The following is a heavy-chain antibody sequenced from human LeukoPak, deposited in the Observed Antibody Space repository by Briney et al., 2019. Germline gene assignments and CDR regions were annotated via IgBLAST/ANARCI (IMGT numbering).Heavy chain of an antibody. D-gene: IGHD3-9*01. J-gene: IGHJ6*03. CDR1: VDTLWIAW. CDR2: IISKTDGGTP. V-gene: IGHV3-15*01. Sequence: GGALRLSCAPSVDTLWIAWMCGVPDAPGGGGGWGGGIISKTDGGTPEYAAPLRDGVPISRDDSKNTLYLHMNSLKTEDTAVYYCAGGALRYFDWFGFLYYMDVWGKGTTVTVSS. CDR3: AGGALRYFDWFGFLYYMDV.